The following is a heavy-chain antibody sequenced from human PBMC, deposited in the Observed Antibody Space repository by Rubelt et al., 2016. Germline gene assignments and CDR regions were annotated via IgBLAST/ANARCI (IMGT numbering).Heavy chain of an antibody. CDR3: ASTGQLERREYYFDY. V-gene: IGHV1-69*04. CDR1: GYTFTSYG. CDR2: IIPILGIA. D-gene: IGHD1-1*01. Sequence: QVQLVQSGAEVKKPEASVKVSCKASGYTFTSYGIHWVRQAPGQGLEWMGRIIPILGIANYALNFQGWVTITADKSTSTAYMELSSLRSEDTAVYYCASTGQLERREYYFDYWGQGTLVTVSS. J-gene: IGHJ4*02.